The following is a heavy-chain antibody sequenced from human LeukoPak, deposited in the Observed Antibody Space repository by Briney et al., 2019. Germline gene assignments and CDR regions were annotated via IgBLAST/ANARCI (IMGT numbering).Heavy chain of an antibody. CDR2: IRSKVYGGTT. J-gene: IGHJ3*02. CDR3: SRVSTSGSYGRFDALHI. V-gene: IGHV3-49*03. CDR1: GFTFGDYA. Sequence: GGSLRLSCRASGFTFGDYALSWFREAPGKGVEWVGFIRSKVYGGTTEYAASVKGTVIISRDASESIAYLRMNSLKIEDTAMYYCSRVSTSGSYGRFDALHIWSQGTMVTVSS. D-gene: IGHD6-19*01.